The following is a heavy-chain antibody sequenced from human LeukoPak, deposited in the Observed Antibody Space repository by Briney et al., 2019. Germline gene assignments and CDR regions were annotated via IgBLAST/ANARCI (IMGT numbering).Heavy chain of an antibody. CDR3: ARHGMVRGVIITRIDY. CDR1: GGSISSYY. Sequence: PSETLSLTCTVSGGSISSYYWGWIRQPPGKGLEWIGSIYYSGSTYYNPSLKSRVTISVDTSKNQFSLKLSSVTAADTAVYYCARHGMVRGVIITRIDYWGQGTLVTVSS. J-gene: IGHJ4*02. D-gene: IGHD3-10*01. V-gene: IGHV4-39*01. CDR2: IYYSGST.